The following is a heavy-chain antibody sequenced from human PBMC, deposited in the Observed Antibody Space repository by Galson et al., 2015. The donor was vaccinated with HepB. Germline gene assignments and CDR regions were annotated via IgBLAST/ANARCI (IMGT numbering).Heavy chain of an antibody. J-gene: IGHJ4*02. V-gene: IGHV3-21*01. CDR1: GFTFSSYS. Sequence: SLRLSCAASGFTFSSYSMNWVRQAPGKGLEWVSSISSSSSYIYYADSVKGRFTISRDNAKNSLYLQMNSLRAEDTAVYYCAPDRYIVGATGDYWGQGTLVTVSS. D-gene: IGHD1-26*01. CDR3: APDRYIVGATGDY. CDR2: ISSSSSYI.